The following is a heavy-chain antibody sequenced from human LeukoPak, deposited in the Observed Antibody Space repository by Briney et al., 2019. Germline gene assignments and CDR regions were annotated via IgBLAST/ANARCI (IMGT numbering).Heavy chain of an antibody. J-gene: IGHJ4*02. Sequence: GGSLRLSCAASGFTFSSYVMSWVRQAPGKGLEWVSLISGGGGTTYYADSVKGRFTISRDNSKDTLYLQMSSLRDEDTAVYYCAKGRSCSGTSCSNFDSWGQGTLVTVSS. CDR1: GFTFSSYV. V-gene: IGHV3-23*01. CDR3: AKGRSCSGTSCSNFDS. CDR2: ISGGGGTT. D-gene: IGHD2-15*01.